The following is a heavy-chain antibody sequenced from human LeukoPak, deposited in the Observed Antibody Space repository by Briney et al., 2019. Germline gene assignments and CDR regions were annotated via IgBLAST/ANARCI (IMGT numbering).Heavy chain of an antibody. CDR1: GFTFSSHW. D-gene: IGHD3-22*01. Sequence: GGSLRLSCAASGFTFSSHWMIWVRQAPGKGLVWVSRISDGGSTTTYADSVKGRFTISRDNAKNTLYLQMNGLRAEDTAVYYCSRSAYYDGSGNYYDYWGQGTLVTVSS. CDR3: SRSAYYDGSGNYYDY. CDR2: ISDGGSTT. V-gene: IGHV3-74*01. J-gene: IGHJ4*02.